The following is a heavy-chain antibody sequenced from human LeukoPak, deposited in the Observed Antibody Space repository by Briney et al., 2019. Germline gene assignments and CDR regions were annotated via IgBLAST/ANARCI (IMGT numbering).Heavy chain of an antibody. CDR1: GGSISSNY. J-gene: IGHJ3*02. V-gene: IGHV4-59*01. D-gene: IGHD6-13*01. CDR3: ARDRHSSSWYEVGAFDI. CDR2: IYDGGKT. Sequence: SETLSLTCTVSGGSISSNYWSWIRQPPGKGLEWIGYIYDGGKTDYNPSLKSRVTISVDTSKNQFSLKLTSMTTADTAVYYCARDRHSSSWYEVGAFDIWGQGTMVTVSS.